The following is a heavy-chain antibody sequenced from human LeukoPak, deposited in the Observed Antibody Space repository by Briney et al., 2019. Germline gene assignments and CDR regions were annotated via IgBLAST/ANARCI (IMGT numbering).Heavy chain of an antibody. CDR2: ISGSGGST. CDR3: ASCHSSGYYYSESYYFDY. V-gene: IGHV3-23*01. D-gene: IGHD3-22*01. J-gene: IGHJ4*02. CDR1: GFTFSSYA. Sequence: GSLRLSCAASGFTFSSYAMSWVRQAPGKGLEWVSAISGSGGSTYYADSVKGRFTISRDNSKNTLYLQMNSLRAEDTAVYYCASCHSSGYYYSESYYFDYWGQGTLVTVSS.